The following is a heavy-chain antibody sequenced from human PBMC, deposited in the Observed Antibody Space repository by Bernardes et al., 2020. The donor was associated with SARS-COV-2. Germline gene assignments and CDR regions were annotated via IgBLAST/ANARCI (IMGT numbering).Heavy chain of an antibody. V-gene: IGHV3-9*01. Sequence: GGSLRLSCAASGFTFDDYAMHWVRQAPGKGLEWVSGISWNSGSIGYADSVKGRFTISRDNAKNSLYLQMNSLRAEDTALYYCAKDTAYSSPFRQGLDYWGQGTLVTVSS. J-gene: IGHJ4*02. CDR3: AKDTAYSSPFRQGLDY. CDR1: GFTFDDYA. CDR2: ISWNSGSI. D-gene: IGHD6-13*01.